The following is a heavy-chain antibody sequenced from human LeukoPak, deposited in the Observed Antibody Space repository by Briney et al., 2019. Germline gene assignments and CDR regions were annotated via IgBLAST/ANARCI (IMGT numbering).Heavy chain of an antibody. CDR2: INPSGGST. D-gene: IGHD6-13*01. CDR3: ARVFSSSSWYLRHAFDI. J-gene: IGHJ3*02. Sequence: ASVKVSCKASGYTFTSYYMHWVRQAPGQGLEWMGIINPSGGSTSYAQKFQGRVTMTRDTSTSTVYTELSSLRSEDTAVYYCARVFSSSSWYLRHAFDIWGQGTMVTVSS. V-gene: IGHV1-46*01. CDR1: GYTFTSYY.